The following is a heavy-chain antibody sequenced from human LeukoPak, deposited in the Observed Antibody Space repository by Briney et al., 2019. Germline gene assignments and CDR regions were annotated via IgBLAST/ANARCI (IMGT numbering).Heavy chain of an antibody. CDR2: IYSGGST. J-gene: IGHJ5*02. Sequence: GGSLRLSCAASGFTVSSNYMSWVRQAPGKGLEWVSVIYSGGSTYYADSVKGRFTISRDNSKNTLYLQMNSLRAEDTAVYYCARDLRARYYYGSGSYDVGWFDPWGQGTLVTVSS. D-gene: IGHD3-10*01. V-gene: IGHV3-66*01. CDR3: ARDLRARYYYGSGSYDVGWFDP. CDR1: GFTVSSNY.